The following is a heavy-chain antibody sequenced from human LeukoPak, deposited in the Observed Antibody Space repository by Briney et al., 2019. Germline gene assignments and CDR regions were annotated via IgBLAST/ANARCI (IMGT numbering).Heavy chain of an antibody. CDR3: ARDLLRFLEPYNWFDP. CDR2: ISGSGGST. D-gene: IGHD3-3*01. J-gene: IGHJ5*02. CDR1: GFTFNSYA. Sequence: SGGSLRLSCAASGFTFNSYAMSWVRQAPGKGLGWVSAISGSGGSTYYADSVKGRFNISRDNAKNSLYLQMNSLRAEDTAVYYCARDLLRFLEPYNWFDPWGQGTLVTVSS. V-gene: IGHV3-23*01.